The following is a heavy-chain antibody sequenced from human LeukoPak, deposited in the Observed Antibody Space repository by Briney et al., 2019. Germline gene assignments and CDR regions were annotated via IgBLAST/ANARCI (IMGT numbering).Heavy chain of an antibody. CDR1: GFTFSNAW. D-gene: IGHD4-17*01. Sequence: GGSLRLSCAASGFTFSNAWMIWVRQAPGKGLEWVGRIYSKIDGGTTDYAAPVKGRFTISRDDSKNTLYLQMNSLKTEDTAVYYCTTGVRGYGDYGYWGQGTLVTVSS. J-gene: IGHJ4*02. CDR2: IYSKIDGGTT. CDR3: TTGVRGYGDYGY. V-gene: IGHV3-15*01.